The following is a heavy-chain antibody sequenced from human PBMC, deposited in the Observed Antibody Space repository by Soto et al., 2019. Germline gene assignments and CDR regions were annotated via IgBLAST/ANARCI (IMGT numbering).Heavy chain of an antibody. CDR2: ISYDGSNK. CDR1: GFTFSSYG. J-gene: IGHJ4*02. CDR3: AKALERWELLG. Sequence: QVQLVESGGGVVQPGRSLRLSCAASGFTFSSYGMHWVGQAPGKGLEWVAVISYDGSNKYYADSVKGRFTISRDNSKNTLYLQMNSLRAEDTAVYYCAKALERWELLGWGQGTLVTVSS. D-gene: IGHD1-26*01. V-gene: IGHV3-30*18.